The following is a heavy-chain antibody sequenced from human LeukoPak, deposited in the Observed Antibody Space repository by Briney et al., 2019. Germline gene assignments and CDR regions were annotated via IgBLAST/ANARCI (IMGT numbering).Heavy chain of an antibody. CDR3: ARVEFDWLSNY. CDR2: ISYGGSNK. Sequence: PGRSLRLSCAASGFTFSSYAMHWVRQAPGKGLEWVAVISYGGSNKYYADSVKGRFTISRDNSKNTLYLQMNSLRAEDTAVYCCARVEFDWLSNYWGQGTLVTVSS. CDR1: GFTFSSYA. D-gene: IGHD3-9*01. V-gene: IGHV3-30-3*01. J-gene: IGHJ4*02.